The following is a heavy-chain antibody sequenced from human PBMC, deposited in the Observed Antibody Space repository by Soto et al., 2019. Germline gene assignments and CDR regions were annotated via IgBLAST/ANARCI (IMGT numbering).Heavy chain of an antibody. CDR3: AKDALYSSSWYYWFDP. Sequence: GSLRLSCAASGFTFSSYAMSWVRQAPGKGLEWVSAISGSGGGTYYADSVKGRFTISRDNSKNTLFLQMNSLRAEDTAVYYCAKDALYSSSWYYWFDPWGQGTQVTVSS. J-gene: IGHJ5*02. CDR2: ISGSGGGT. V-gene: IGHV3-23*01. CDR1: GFTFSSYA. D-gene: IGHD6-13*01.